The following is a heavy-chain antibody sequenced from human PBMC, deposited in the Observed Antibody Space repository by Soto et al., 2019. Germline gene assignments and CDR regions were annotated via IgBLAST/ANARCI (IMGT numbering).Heavy chain of an antibody. V-gene: IGHV1-69*01. Sequence: QVQLVQSGAEVKKPGSSVRVSCKASGGTFSSYPIGWVRQAPGQGLEWMGVIIPIFGTTNYAQRFQGRVSISADESTSTAYMELSSLRYEDTDVYFCARPRTTATTKGYDYWGQGTLVTVSS. CDR2: IIPIFGTT. CDR1: GGTFSSYP. J-gene: IGHJ4*02. D-gene: IGHD1-1*01. CDR3: ARPRTTATTKGYDY.